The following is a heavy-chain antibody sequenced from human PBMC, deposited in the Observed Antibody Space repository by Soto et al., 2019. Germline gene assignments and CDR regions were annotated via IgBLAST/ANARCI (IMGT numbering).Heavy chain of an antibody. Sequence: QVQLVESGGGVVQPGRSLRLSCAASGFSVSAYTVHWVRQAPGKGLEWVAVISSDGNHKYYTDSVKSPFAMSRGTSTXXXXXXXXXXXXXXXXXXXXXXXXXXXFEYWGQGTLVTVSS. CDR2: ISSDGNHK. V-gene: IGHV3-30*09. CDR1: GFSVSAYT. J-gene: IGHJ4*02. CDR3: XXXXXXXFEY.